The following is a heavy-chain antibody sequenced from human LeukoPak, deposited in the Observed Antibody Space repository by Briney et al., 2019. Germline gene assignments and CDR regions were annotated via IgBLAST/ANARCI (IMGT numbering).Heavy chain of an antibody. Sequence: GGSLRLSCAASGFTFSDYYMSWIRQGPGKGLEWVSYISSSSSYTNYADSVKGRFTISRDNAKNSLYLQMNSLRAEDTAVYYCARDYPTWTPYYFDYWGQGTLVTVSS. CDR1: GFTFSDYY. D-gene: IGHD3/OR15-3a*01. J-gene: IGHJ4*02. V-gene: IGHV3-11*06. CDR2: ISSSSSYT. CDR3: ARDYPTWTPYYFDY.